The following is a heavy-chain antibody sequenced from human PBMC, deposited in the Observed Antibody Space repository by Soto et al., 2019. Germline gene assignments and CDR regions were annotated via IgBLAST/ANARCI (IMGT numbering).Heavy chain of an antibody. D-gene: IGHD2-2*01. Sequence: QVQLVQSGAEVKKPGASVKVSCKASGYTFTSYGISWVRQAPGRGLEWMGWISAYNGNTNYAQTLQGRVTMTTDTSTSTAYMELRSLRSDDTAVYYCARLYCISTSCYLGMDVWGQGTTVTVSS. V-gene: IGHV1-18*01. CDR1: GYTFTSYG. CDR3: ARLYCISTSCYLGMDV. J-gene: IGHJ6*02. CDR2: ISAYNGNT.